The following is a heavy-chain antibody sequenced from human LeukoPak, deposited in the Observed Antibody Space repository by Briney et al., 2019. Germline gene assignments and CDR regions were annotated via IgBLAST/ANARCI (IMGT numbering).Heavy chain of an antibody. Sequence: SSETLSLTCTVSGGSISSSSYYWGWIRQPPGKGLEWIGSIYYSGSTNYNPSLKSRVTISVDTSKNQFSLKLSSVTAADTAVYYCAREGVWGTTVFDYWGQGTLVTVSS. CDR1: GGSISSSSYY. V-gene: IGHV4-39*07. CDR2: IYYSGST. D-gene: IGHD4-17*01. CDR3: AREGVWGTTVFDY. J-gene: IGHJ4*02.